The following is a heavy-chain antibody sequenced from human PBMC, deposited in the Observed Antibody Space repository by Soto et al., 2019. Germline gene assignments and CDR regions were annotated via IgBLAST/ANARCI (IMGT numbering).Heavy chain of an antibody. CDR1: GFTFSSYA. CDR3: AKARITMIVVVTYFDY. CDR2: ISGSGGST. Sequence: GGSLRLSCAASGFTFSSYAMSWVRQAPGKGLEWVSAISGSGGSTYYADSVKGRFTISRDNSKNTLYLHMNSLRAEDTAVYYCAKARITMIVVVTYFDYWGQGTLVTVSS. V-gene: IGHV3-23*01. J-gene: IGHJ4*02. D-gene: IGHD3-22*01.